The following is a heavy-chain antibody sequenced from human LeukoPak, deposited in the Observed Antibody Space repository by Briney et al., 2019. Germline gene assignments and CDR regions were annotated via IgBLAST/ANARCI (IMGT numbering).Heavy chain of an antibody. V-gene: IGHV4-61*02. CDR3: ARVRGYYDSSGYTPGLLDV. Sequence: SETLSLTCTVSGGSINSGSYYWSWIRQPAGKGLEWIGRIYTSGSTNHNPSLKSRVTISVDTSKNQFSLKLSSVTAADTAVYYCARVRGYYDSSGYTPGLLDVWGKGTTVTVSS. CDR1: GGSINSGSYY. CDR2: IYTSGST. J-gene: IGHJ6*04. D-gene: IGHD3-22*01.